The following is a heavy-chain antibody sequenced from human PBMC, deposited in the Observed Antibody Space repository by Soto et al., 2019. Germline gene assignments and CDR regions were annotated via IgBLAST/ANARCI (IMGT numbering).Heavy chain of an antibody. CDR1: GYTFTGYY. CDR2: INPNSGGT. Sequence: ASVKVSCKASGYTFTGYYMHWVRQAPGQGLEWMGWINPNSGGTNYAQKFQGWVTMTRDTSISTAYMELSRLRSDDTAVYYCARDRGLGYCSGGSCYPQDAFDIRGQGTMVTVSS. J-gene: IGHJ3*02. V-gene: IGHV1-2*04. D-gene: IGHD2-15*01. CDR3: ARDRGLGYCSGGSCYPQDAFDI.